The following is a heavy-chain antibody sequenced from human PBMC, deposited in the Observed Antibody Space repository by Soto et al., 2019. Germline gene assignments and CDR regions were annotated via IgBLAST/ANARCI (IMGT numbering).Heavy chain of an antibody. V-gene: IGHV1-46*01. D-gene: IGHD4-17*01. J-gene: IGHJ3*02. Sequence: ASVKVSCKASGYTFTSYSMHWVRQAPGQGLEWMGIINPSGGSTSYAQKFQGRVTMTRDTSTSTVYMELSSLRSEDTAVYYCARNKIGDYGDYGAFDIWGQGTMVTVSS. CDR3: ARNKIGDYGDYGAFDI. CDR2: INPSGGST. CDR1: GYTFTSYS.